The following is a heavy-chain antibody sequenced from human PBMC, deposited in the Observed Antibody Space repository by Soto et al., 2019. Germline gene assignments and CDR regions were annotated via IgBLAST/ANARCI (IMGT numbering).Heavy chain of an antibody. Sequence: QVQLVQSGAEVKKPGSSVKVSCKASGGTFSSYAISWVRQAPGQGLEWMGGIIPIFGTANYAQKFQGRVTITADESTSTAYRELSSLRSEDTAVYYCAREVLRFLEWLGKSSYGRDVWGQVTRVTVSS. CDR1: GGTFSSYA. CDR3: AREVLRFLEWLGKSSYGRDV. D-gene: IGHD3-3*01. CDR2: IIPIFGTA. V-gene: IGHV1-69*01. J-gene: IGHJ6*02.